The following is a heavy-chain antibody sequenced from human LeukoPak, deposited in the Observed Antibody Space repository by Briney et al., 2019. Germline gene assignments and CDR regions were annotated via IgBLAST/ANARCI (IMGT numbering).Heavy chain of an antibody. D-gene: IGHD6-19*01. J-gene: IGHJ4*02. CDR3: ARVQGSSGPGIFEY. Sequence: PGGSRRLSCAASGFTFRNYWMSWVRQAPGKGLEWVANIKQDGSEKYYVDSVKGRFTVSRDNAKNSLYLQMNSLRAEDTAVYYCARVQGSSGPGIFEYWGQGTLVTVSS. CDR2: IKQDGSEK. CDR1: GFTFRNYW. V-gene: IGHV3-7*01.